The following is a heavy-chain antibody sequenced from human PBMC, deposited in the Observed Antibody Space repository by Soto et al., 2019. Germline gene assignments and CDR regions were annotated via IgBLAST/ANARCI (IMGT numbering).Heavy chain of an antibody. D-gene: IGHD2-2*01. Sequence: GGSLRLSCAASGFTFSPYYMSWVRQAPGKGLEWVSMINSDGSSKSYVDSVKGRFTISRDNAKNTLYLQMNSLRAEDTAVYYCAKRRYCPSTTCFDYWGQGTLVTVSS. CDR2: INSDGSSK. CDR1: GFTFSPYY. J-gene: IGHJ4*02. CDR3: AKRRYCPSTTCFDY. V-gene: IGHV3-74*01.